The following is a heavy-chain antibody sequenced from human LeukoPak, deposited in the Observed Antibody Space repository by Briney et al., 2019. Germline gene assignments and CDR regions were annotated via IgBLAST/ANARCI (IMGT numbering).Heavy chain of an antibody. D-gene: IGHD3-10*01. J-gene: IGHJ4*02. CDR1: GFIFSSYG. V-gene: IGHV3-23*01. CDR2: IGAST. CDR3: AKVSVLLWFGEFPV. Sequence: PGGSLRLSCAASGFIFSSYGMSWVRQAPGKGPEWVSTIGASTSYADSVKGRFTISRDNSKNTLYLQMNSLRAEDTAVYYCAKVSVLLWFGEFPVWGQGTLVTVSP.